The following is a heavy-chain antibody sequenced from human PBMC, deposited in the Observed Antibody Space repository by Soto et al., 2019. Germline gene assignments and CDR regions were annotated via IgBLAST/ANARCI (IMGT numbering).Heavy chain of an antibody. Sequence: GGSLRLSCAASGFTFSSYAMHWVRQAPGKGLEWVAVISYDGSNKYYADSVKGRFTISRDNSKNTLYLQMNSLRAEDTAVYYCASIIGIAVAGTQPFDYWGQGTLVTVSA. CDR3: ASIIGIAVAGTQPFDY. V-gene: IGHV3-30-3*01. J-gene: IGHJ4*02. D-gene: IGHD6-19*01. CDR2: ISYDGSNK. CDR1: GFTFSSYA.